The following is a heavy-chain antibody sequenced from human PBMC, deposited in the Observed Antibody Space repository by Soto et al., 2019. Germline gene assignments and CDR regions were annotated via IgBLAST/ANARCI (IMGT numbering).Heavy chain of an antibody. V-gene: IGHV4-30-4*01. D-gene: IGHD2-8*01. CDR1: GSYITSGDYH. Sequence: PSETLSLTCSVSGSYITSGDYHWTWIRQAPGNGLEWIGYISHSETTYYSPALKNRIIISSDFSMNQFSLRLNSVTAADTAVYFCAGFGVGDRDDKWGQGTLVTVSS. CDR2: ISHSETT. CDR3: AGFGVGDRDDK. J-gene: IGHJ4*02.